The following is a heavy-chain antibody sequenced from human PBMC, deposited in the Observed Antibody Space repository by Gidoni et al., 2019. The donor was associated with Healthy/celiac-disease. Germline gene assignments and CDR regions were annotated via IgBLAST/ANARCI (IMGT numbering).Heavy chain of an antibody. J-gene: IGHJ4*02. Sequence: EVTLVESGGGLVKPGGSMRLSCAASGFTFSSYSMNWVRQAPGKGLDWVSSISSSSSYIYYADSVKGRFTSSRDNAKNSLYLQMNSLRAEDTAVYYCARATHYIGYYFDYWGQGTLVTVSS. CDR1: GFTFSSYS. CDR2: ISSSSSYI. CDR3: ARATHYIGYYFDY. V-gene: IGHV3-21*01. D-gene: IGHD3-10*01.